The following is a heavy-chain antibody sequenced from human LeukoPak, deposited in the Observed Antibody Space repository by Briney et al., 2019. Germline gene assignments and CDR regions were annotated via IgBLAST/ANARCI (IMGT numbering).Heavy chain of an antibody. Sequence: SVKVSCKASGGTFSSYAISWVRQAPGQGLEWMGGIIPIFGTANYAQKFQGRVTITTDESTSTAYMELSSLRSEDMAVYYCARNRIFDSALDCWIGGTLVSDSP. CDR1: GGTFSSYA. J-gene: IGHJ4*02. CDR2: IIPIFGTA. CDR3: ARNRIFDSALDC. D-gene: IGHD5/OR15-5a*01. V-gene: IGHV1-69*05.